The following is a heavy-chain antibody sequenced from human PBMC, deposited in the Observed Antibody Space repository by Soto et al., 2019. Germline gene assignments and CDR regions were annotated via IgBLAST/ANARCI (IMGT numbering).Heavy chain of an antibody. J-gene: IGHJ4*02. D-gene: IGHD1-20*01. CDR2: ISAYNGNT. V-gene: IGHV1-18*01. CDR3: VRGITLPTPLDY. CDR1: GYTFSSYG. Sequence: ASVKVSCKASGYTFSSYGINWVRQAPGQGLEWMGWISAYNGNTNYARKFQGRVTLTTYTSTNTAYLELRSLRSDDTALYYGVRGITLPTPLDYWGQGTLVTVSS.